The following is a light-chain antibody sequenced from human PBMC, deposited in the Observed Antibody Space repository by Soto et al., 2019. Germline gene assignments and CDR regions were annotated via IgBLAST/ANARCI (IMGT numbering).Light chain of an antibody. CDR1: SSDVGGYNY. V-gene: IGLV2-14*01. CDR3: SSYTSSSTLYV. J-gene: IGLJ1*01. CDR2: EVS. Sequence: QSVLTQPASVSGSPGQSLTISCTGTSSDVGGYNYVSWYQQHSGKAPKLMSYEVSNRPSRVSNRFSGSKSGNTAPLTISGLQAEDEADYYCSSYTSSSTLYVFGTGTKVTVL.